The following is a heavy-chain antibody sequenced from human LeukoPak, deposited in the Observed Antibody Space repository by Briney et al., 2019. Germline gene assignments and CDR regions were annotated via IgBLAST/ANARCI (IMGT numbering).Heavy chain of an antibody. CDR2: IWYDGSNQ. CDR3: ARELNQAEFTVTDPYYFDY. Sequence: GGSLRLSCAASGFTFSSYGMHWVRQAPGKGLEWVAVIWYDGSNQFYTDSVKGRFTISRDNSKNTLYLQMNGLRAEDTAVYYCARELNQAEFTVTDPYYFDYWGQGALVTVSS. CDR1: GFTFSSYG. V-gene: IGHV3-33*01. J-gene: IGHJ4*02. D-gene: IGHD4-17*01.